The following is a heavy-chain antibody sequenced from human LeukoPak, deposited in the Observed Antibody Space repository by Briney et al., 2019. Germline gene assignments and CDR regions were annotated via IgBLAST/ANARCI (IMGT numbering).Heavy chain of an antibody. CDR3: ASHYYDSSGYYHYFDY. CDR1: GGTFSSYA. J-gene: IGHJ4*02. V-gene: IGHV1-69*04. Sequence: ASVKVSCQASGGTFSSYAISWVRQAPGQGLEWMGRIIPILGIAKYAQKFQGRVTITADKSTSTAYMELSSLRSEDTAVYYCASHYYDSSGYYHYFDYWGQGTLVTVSS. CDR2: IIPILGIA. D-gene: IGHD3-22*01.